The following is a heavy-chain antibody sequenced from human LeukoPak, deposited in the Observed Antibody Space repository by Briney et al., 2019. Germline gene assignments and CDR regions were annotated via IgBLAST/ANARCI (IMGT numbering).Heavy chain of an antibody. V-gene: IGHV1-69*13. J-gene: IGHJ4*02. Sequence: SVKVSCKASGGTFSSYAISWVRQAPGQGLEWMGGIIPTFGTANYAQKFQGRVTITADESASTAYMELSSLRSEDTAVYYCARGSAGELLLDYWGQGTLVTVSS. CDR1: GGTFSSYA. D-gene: IGHD3-10*01. CDR3: ARGSAGELLLDY. CDR2: IIPTFGTA.